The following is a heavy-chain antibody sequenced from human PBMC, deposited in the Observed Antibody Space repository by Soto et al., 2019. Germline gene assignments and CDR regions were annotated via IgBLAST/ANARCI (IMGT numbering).Heavy chain of an antibody. Sequence: GGSLRLSCAASGFTFSSYNMNWVRQAPGKGLEWVSSISSSSIMIYYADSVKGRFTISRDNAKNSLYLQMSSLTDEDAAVYYCARDYYDMEGAFDIWGQGTMVT. CDR1: GFTFSSYN. D-gene: IGHD3-22*01. J-gene: IGHJ3*02. V-gene: IGHV3-48*02. CDR3: ARDYYDMEGAFDI. CDR2: ISSSSIMI.